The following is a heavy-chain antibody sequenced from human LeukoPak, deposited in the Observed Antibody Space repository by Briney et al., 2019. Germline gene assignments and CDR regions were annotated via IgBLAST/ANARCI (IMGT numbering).Heavy chain of an antibody. V-gene: IGHV3-21*06. D-gene: IGHD1-26*01. CDR1: GFTFSTYN. CDR3: ARDPYSGNYGNYYYYMDV. CDR2: ITSSSSYI. J-gene: IGHJ6*03. Sequence: PGGSLRLSCAASGFTFSTYNMNWVRHAPGKGLEWISSITSSSSYIYYADSVKGRFTISRDNAKNSLFLQMNNLSPDDTAVYFCARDPYSGNYGNYYYYMDVWGKGTTVTISS.